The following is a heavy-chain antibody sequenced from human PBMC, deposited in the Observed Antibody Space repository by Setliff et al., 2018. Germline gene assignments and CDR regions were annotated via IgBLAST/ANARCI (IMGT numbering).Heavy chain of an antibody. Sequence: PSETLSLTCGVSGYSISSGYYWGWIRQPPGKGLEWIGSIYRTGTTHYNPSLKSRVTISVDTSKNQFPLKLSSVTASDTAVYYCARQLCSSGYSDAFDIWGQGTMVTVSS. CDR1: GYSISSGYY. CDR3: ARQLCSSGYSDAFDI. J-gene: IGHJ3*02. CDR2: IYRTGTT. V-gene: IGHV4-38-2*01. D-gene: IGHD3-22*01.